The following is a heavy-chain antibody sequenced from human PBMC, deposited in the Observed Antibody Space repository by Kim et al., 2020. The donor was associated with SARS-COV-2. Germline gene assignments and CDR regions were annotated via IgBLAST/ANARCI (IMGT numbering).Heavy chain of an antibody. V-gene: IGHV3-7*01. CDR2: IKQDGSEK. CDR3: ARDAGAIAAAGTDSYYYYYGMDV. D-gene: IGHD6-13*01. CDR1: GFTFSSYW. Sequence: GGSLRLSCAASGFTFSSYWMSWVRQAPGKGLEWVANIKQDGSEKYYVDSVKGRFTISRDNAKNSLYLQMNSLRAEETAVYYCARDAGAIAAAGTDSYYYYYGMDVWGQGTTVTVSS. J-gene: IGHJ6*02.